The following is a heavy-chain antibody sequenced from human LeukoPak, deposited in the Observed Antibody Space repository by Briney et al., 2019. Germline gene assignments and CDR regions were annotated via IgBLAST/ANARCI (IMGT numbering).Heavy chain of an antibody. J-gene: IGHJ4*01. CDR3: ARDPLVPGVYFDY. D-gene: IGHD2-2*01. CDR2: IYSGGST. Sequence: GGSLRLSCAASGFTVSSYYMSWVRQAPGKGLEWVSTIYSGGSTFYADSVKGRFTISRDKSKNTLYLQMNSLRAEDTAVYYCARDPLVPGVYFDYWGQEPWSPSPQ. V-gene: IGHV3-53*01. CDR1: GFTVSSYY.